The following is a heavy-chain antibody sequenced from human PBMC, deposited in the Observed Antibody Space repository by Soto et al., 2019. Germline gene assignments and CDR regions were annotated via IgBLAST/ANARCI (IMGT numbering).Heavy chain of an antibody. J-gene: IGHJ6*02. CDR1: GGSISGSSGY. CDR2: IYYSGST. Sequence: PSETLSHTCTVSGGSISGSSGYSGWIPQTPGKGLEWIGSIYYSGSTYYNPSLKSRVTISVDTSKNQFSLKLSSVTAADTAVYYCARNYHRSVYSYGMDVSGQGTTVT. CDR3: ARNYHRSVYSYGMDV. V-gene: IGHV4-39*01. D-gene: IGHD3-10*01.